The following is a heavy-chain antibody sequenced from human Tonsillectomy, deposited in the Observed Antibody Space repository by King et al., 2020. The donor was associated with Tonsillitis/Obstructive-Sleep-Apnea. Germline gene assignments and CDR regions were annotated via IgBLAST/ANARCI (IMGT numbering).Heavy chain of an antibody. CDR3: ARWRSSGYGDFDS. D-gene: IGHD5-12*01. CDR2: IYYTGGA. V-gene: IGHV4-39*01. Sequence: QLQESGPGLAKPSESLSLTCFVSGGSISSSNHYWGWIRQPPGKGLEWIGRIYYTGGADYTPSLKSRVTISVDTSKDQFSLRLSSVTAADTAVYFCARWRSSGYGDFDSWGQGALVTVSP. CDR1: GGSISSSNHY. J-gene: IGHJ4*02.